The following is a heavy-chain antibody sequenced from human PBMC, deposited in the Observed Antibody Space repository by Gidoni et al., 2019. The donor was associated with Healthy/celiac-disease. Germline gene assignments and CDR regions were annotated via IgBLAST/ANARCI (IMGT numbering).Heavy chain of an antibody. CDR3: AGGDYCSSTSCYHNYYYYGMDV. CDR1: GGTFSSYA. Sequence: QVQLVQSGAEVKKPGSSVKVSCKASGGTFSSYAISWVRQAPGQGLEWMGGIIPIFGTANYAQKFQGRVTITADESTSTAYMELSSLRSEDTAVYYCAGGDYCSSTSCYHNYYYYGMDVWGQGTTVTVSS. J-gene: IGHJ6*02. CDR2: IIPIFGTA. D-gene: IGHD2-2*01. V-gene: IGHV1-69*01.